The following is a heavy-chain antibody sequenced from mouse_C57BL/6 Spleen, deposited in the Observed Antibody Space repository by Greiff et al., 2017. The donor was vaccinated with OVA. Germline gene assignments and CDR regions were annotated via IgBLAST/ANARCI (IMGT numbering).Heavy chain of an antibody. D-gene: IGHD1-1*02. J-gene: IGHJ1*03. V-gene: IGHV1-69*01. CDR1: GYTFTSYW. CDR3: ARRWDIWYFDV. CDR2: IDPSDSYT. Sequence: QVQLQQSGAELVMPGASVKLSCKASGYTFTSYWMHWVKQRPGQGLEWIGEIDPSDSYTNYNQKFKGKSTLTVDKSSSTAYMQLSSLTSEDSAVYYCARRWDIWYFDVWGTGTTVTVSS.